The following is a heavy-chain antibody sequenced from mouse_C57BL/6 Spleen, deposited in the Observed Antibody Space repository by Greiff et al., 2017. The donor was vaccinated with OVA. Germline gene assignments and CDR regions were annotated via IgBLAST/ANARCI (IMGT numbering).Heavy chain of an antibody. Sequence: VQLQQSGAELVRPGASVTLSCKASGYTFTDYEMHWVKQTPVHGLEWIGAIDPETGGTAYNQKFKGKAILTADKSSSTAYMELRSLTSEDSAVYYCTTSSGYVYAMDYWGQGTSVTVSS. D-gene: IGHD3-2*02. V-gene: IGHV1-15*01. CDR1: GYTFTDYE. J-gene: IGHJ4*01. CDR2: IDPETGGT. CDR3: TTSSGYVYAMDY.